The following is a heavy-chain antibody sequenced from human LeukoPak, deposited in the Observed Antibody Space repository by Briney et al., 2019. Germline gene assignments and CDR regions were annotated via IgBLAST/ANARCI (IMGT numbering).Heavy chain of an antibody. CDR2: INHSGSS. D-gene: IGHD1-26*01. Sequence: PSETLSLTCAVYGGSFSGYYWSWIRQSPGKGLEWIGEINHSGSSNYNPSLKSRVTISVDTSKNQFSLKLTSVSAADTAEFYCARSILGANAFDSWGQGTLVTASS. V-gene: IGHV4-34*01. J-gene: IGHJ4*02. CDR1: GGSFSGYY. CDR3: ARSILGANAFDS.